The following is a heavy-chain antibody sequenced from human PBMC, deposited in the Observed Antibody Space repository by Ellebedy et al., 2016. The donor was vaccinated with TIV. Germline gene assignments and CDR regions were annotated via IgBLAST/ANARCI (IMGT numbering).Heavy chain of an antibody. J-gene: IGHJ3*02. D-gene: IGHD3-22*01. CDR1: GFTFSNVW. CDR2: IKSKGDGETT. V-gene: IGHV3-15*07. CDR3: TTTMYYYDSGGYPTGDVLDI. Sequence: GESLKISCAASGFTFSNVWMNWVRQAPGKGLEGVARIKSKGDGETTEYAALVKGRFTISRDDSKNTLYLQMTSLKTEDTAVYYCTTTMYYYDSGGYPTGDVLDIWGLGTIVTVSS.